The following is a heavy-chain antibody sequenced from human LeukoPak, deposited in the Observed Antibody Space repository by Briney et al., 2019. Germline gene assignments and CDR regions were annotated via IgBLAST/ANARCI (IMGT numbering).Heavy chain of an antibody. Sequence: PGRSLRLSCAASGFTFSSYGMHWVRQAPGKGLEWVAVIWSDGSNKYYADSVKGRFTISRDNSKNTVYLQMNTLRADDTAVYFCASAAGPFDHWGQGTLVTVSS. CDR3: ASAAGPFDH. CDR2: IWSDGSNK. V-gene: IGHV3-33*08. J-gene: IGHJ4*02. D-gene: IGHD6-13*01. CDR1: GFTFSSYG.